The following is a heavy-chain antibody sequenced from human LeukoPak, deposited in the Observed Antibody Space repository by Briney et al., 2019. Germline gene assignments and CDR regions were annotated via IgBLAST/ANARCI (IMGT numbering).Heavy chain of an antibody. CDR3: ARLNLAAAGTRMDV. D-gene: IGHD6-13*01. Sequence: PSETLSLTCAVYGGSFGGYYWSWIRQPPGKGLEWIGEINHSGGTKYNPSLKSRVTISVDTSKNQFSLKLTSVTTADTAVHYCARLNLAAAGTRMDVWGKGTTVTVSS. CDR1: GGSFGGYY. J-gene: IGHJ6*04. V-gene: IGHV4-34*01. CDR2: INHSGGT.